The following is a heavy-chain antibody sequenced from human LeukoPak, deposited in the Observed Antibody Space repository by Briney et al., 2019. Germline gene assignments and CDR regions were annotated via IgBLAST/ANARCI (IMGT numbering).Heavy chain of an antibody. D-gene: IGHD6-13*01. V-gene: IGHV3-30*02. CDR3: AKAILTYSSSWFFDY. J-gene: IGHJ4*02. Sequence: PPGGAPRISSAASRFTLNKYGMHLGPQAPRKGAGGGGFIRYDGSNKCYADSVKGRFTISRDNSKNTLYLQMNSLRAEDTAVYYCAKAILTYSSSWFFDYWGQGTLVTVSS. CDR2: IRYDGSNK. CDR1: RFTLNKYG.